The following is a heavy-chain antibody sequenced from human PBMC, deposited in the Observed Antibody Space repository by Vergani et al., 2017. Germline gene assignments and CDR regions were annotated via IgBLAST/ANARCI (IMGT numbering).Heavy chain of an antibody. J-gene: IGHJ4*02. D-gene: IGHD1-26*01. CDR1: GFTFTSYG. Sequence: EVQLLESGGGLVQPGGSRRLSCAGAGFTFTSYGTSWVRQAPGKGLECVSGISASGGSTYYTDSVKGRFIISRDISKNTLYLQMSSLRADDTAFYYCAKDRPRDWETPLFLFDYWGQGTLVAVSS. CDR2: ISASGGST. V-gene: IGHV3-23*01. CDR3: AKDRPRDWETPLFLFDY.